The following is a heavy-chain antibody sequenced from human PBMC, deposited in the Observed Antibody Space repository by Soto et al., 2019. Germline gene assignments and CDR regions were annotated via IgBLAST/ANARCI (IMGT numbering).Heavy chain of an antibody. J-gene: IGHJ4*02. CDR3: ARDGNYFDSSGYYPTLTNIPYYFDY. V-gene: IGHV3-48*03. CDR2: ISRSGSII. D-gene: IGHD3-22*01. Sequence: EVQLVESGGGLVQPGGSLRLSCAASGFTFSNYEVSWVRQAPGKGLEWVSHISRSGSIIYYADSVKGRFTISRDNAENSLYLQMNSLRAEDTAVYYCARDGNYFDSSGYYPTLTNIPYYFDYWGQGTLVTVSS. CDR1: GFTFSNYE.